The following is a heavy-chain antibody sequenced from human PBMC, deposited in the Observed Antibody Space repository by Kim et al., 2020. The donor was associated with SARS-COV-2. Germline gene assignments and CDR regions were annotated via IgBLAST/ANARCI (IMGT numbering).Heavy chain of an antibody. Sequence: SETLSLTCTVSGVSVSSGSYYWSWIRQPPGKGLEWIGYIYYSGSTNYNPSLKSRVTISVDTSKNQFSLKLSLVTAADTAGYYCARERRGYDILAGYYTGKDVWGQGTTVTVSS. CDR2: IYYSGST. V-gene: IGHV4-61*01. D-gene: IGHD3-9*01. CDR3: ARERRGYDILAGYYTGKDV. J-gene: IGHJ6*02. CDR1: GVSVSSGSYY.